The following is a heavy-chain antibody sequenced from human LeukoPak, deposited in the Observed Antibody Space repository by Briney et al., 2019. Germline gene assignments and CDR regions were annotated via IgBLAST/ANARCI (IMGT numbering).Heavy chain of an antibody. J-gene: IGHJ5*02. CDR2: IYTSGST. V-gene: IGHV4-4*07. CDR1: GGSISSYY. Sequence: PSGTLSLTCTVSGGSISSYYLSWIRQPAGKGLEWICRIYTSGSTNYNPSPKSRVTMSVDTSKNHLSLKLSYWTCADTAAHYWARDKQLASFDPWGQGTLVTVSS. D-gene: IGHD6-6*01. CDR3: ARDKQLASFDP.